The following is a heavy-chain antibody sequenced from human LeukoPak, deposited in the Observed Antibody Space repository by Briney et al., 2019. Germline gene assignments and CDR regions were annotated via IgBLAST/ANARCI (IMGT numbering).Heavy chain of an antibody. CDR2: ISAYNGNT. J-gene: IGHJ4*02. D-gene: IGHD3-3*01. V-gene: IGHV1-18*01. CDR3: AREGPDYDFWSGPTSLDY. CDR1: GYTFTSYG. Sequence: ASVQVSCKASGYTFTSYGISWVRQAPGQGLEWMGWISAYNGNTNYAQKLQGRVTMTTDTSTSTAYMELRSLRSDDTAVYYCAREGPDYDFWSGPTSLDYWGQGTLVTVSS.